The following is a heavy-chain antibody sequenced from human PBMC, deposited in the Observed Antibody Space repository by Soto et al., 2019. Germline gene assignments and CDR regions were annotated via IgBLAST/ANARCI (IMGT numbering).Heavy chain of an antibody. J-gene: IGHJ4*02. V-gene: IGHV1-2*02. CDR1: GYTFTGYY. CDR2: INPNSGGT. D-gene: IGHD7-27*01. Sequence: ASVKVSCKASGYTFTGYYMHWVRQAPGQGLEWTGWINPNSGGTNYAQKFQGRVTMTRDTSISTAYMELSRLRSDDTAVYYCARETLTGDEFDYWGQGTLVTVSS. CDR3: ARETLTGDEFDY.